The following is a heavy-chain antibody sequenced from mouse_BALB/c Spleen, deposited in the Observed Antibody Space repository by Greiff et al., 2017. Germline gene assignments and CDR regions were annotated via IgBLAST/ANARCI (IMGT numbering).Heavy chain of an antibody. D-gene: IGHD2-1*01. CDR3: ARSKNYGNYVLDY. V-gene: IGHV5-17*02. J-gene: IGHJ2*01. CDR1: GFTFSSFG. CDR2: ISSGSSTI. Sequence: EVKLMESGGGLVQPGGSRKLSCAASGFTFSSFGMHWVPQAPEKGLEWVAYISSGSSTIYYADTVKGRFTISRDNPKNTLFLQMTSLRSEDTAMYYCARSKNYGNYVLDYWGQGTTLTVSS.